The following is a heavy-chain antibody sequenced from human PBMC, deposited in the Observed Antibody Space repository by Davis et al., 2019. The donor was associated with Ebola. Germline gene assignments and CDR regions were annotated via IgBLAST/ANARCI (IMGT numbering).Heavy chain of an antibody. CDR3: AREPHDGVTVLGGLDY. J-gene: IGHJ4*02. Sequence: SPKLPRASSWVTIRRYSMHWVRQAPGKGLEWVSSISSSSSYIYYADSVKGRFTISRDNAKNSLYLQMNSLRAEDTAVYYCAREPHDGVTVLGGLDYWGQGTLVTVSS. V-gene: IGHV3-21*01. CDR2: ISSSSSYI. D-gene: IGHD3-16*02. CDR1: WVTIRRYS.